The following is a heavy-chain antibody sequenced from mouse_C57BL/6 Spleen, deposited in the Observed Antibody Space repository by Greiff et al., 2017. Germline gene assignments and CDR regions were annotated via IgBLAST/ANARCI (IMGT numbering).Heavy chain of an antibody. Sequence: VQLKESGPELVKPGDSVKISCKASGYSFTGYFMNWVMQSHGKSLEWSGRINPYNGDTFYNQKFKGKATLTVDKSSSTAHMELRSLTSEDSAVYYCAYDGYPWFAYWGQGTLVTVSA. CDR1: GYSFTGYF. D-gene: IGHD2-3*01. CDR2: INPYNGDT. J-gene: IGHJ3*01. V-gene: IGHV1-20*01. CDR3: AYDGYPWFAY.